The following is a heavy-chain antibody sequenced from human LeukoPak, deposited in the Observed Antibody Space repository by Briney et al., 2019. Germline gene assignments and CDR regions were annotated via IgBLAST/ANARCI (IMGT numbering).Heavy chain of an antibody. CDR3: ARGEQLEN. CDR1: GFTFSSFG. D-gene: IGHD6-13*01. CDR2: IWYDGSKK. Sequence: PGRSLRLSCAASGFTFSSFGMHWVRQAPGKGLEWVAIIWYDGSKKYYADSLRGRFTISRDNSKNTLYLQMNSLRAEDTAVYYRARGEQLENWGQGTLVTVSS. J-gene: IGHJ4*02. V-gene: IGHV3-33*01.